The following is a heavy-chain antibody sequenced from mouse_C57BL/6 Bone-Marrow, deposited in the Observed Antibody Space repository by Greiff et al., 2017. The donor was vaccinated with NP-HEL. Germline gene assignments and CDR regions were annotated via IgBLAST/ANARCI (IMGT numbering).Heavy chain of an antibody. CDR1: GFTFSSYG. D-gene: IGHD1-1*01. Sequence: EVQLVESGGDLVKPGGSLKLSCAASGFTFSSYGMSWVRQTPDKRLEWVATISSGGSYTYYPDSVKGRFTISRDNAKNTLYLQMSSLKSEDTAMYYCARQTTVVAPVAYWGQGTLVTVSA. CDR3: ARQTTVVAPVAY. CDR2: ISSGGSYT. J-gene: IGHJ3*01. V-gene: IGHV5-6*01.